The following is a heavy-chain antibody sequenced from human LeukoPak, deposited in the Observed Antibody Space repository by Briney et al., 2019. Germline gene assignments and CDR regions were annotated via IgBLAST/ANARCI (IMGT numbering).Heavy chain of an antibody. J-gene: IGHJ2*01. D-gene: IGHD1-26*01. CDR2: ITRSGADA. V-gene: IGHV3-23*01. CDR1: GFTFSGYG. CDR3: AKDQAVGAEFWFFDL. Sequence: GALRLSCAASGFTFSGYGMSWVRQAPGKGLEWVSAITRSGADAYYADSVKGRFTISRDNSKNTLYLQMKSLRAEDTAIYYCAKDQAVGAEFWFFDLWGRGTLITVSS.